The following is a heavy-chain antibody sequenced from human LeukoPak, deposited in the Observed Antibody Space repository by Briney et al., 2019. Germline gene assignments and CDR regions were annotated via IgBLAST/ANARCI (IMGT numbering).Heavy chain of an antibody. CDR3: ARGAPTTRIGAGRFDY. Sequence: ASVKVSCKAFGYSLTNYYVQWVRQAPGQGLEWMGEINPSGGSTSYAQKFQGRITVTRDTYTNTVYMDLSSLRSEDTATYYCARGAPTTRIGAGRFDYWGQGSLLTVAS. D-gene: IGHD5-12*01. CDR1: GYSLTNYY. V-gene: IGHV1-46*01. J-gene: IGHJ4*02. CDR2: INPSGGST.